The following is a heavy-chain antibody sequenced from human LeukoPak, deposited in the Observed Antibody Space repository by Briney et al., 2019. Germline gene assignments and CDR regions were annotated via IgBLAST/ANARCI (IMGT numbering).Heavy chain of an antibody. Sequence: GGSLRLSCAASGFTFSSYAMSRVRQAPGKGLEWVSAISGSGGNTYYADSVKGRFTISRDNSKNTLYLQMNSLRVEDTAVYYCAKGPLIEVAGTTWDYWGQGTLVTVSS. CDR1: GFTFSSYA. CDR2: ISGSGGNT. D-gene: IGHD6-19*01. V-gene: IGHV3-23*01. CDR3: AKGPLIEVAGTTWDY. J-gene: IGHJ4*02.